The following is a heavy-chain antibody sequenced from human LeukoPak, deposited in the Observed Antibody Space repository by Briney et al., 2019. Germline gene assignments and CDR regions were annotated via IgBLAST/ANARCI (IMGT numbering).Heavy chain of an antibody. J-gene: IGHJ3*02. CDR2: IYYSGST. CDR1: GGSISSYY. V-gene: IGHV4-59*08. D-gene: IGHD3-10*01. CDR3: ARLVRFGENDAFDI. Sequence: SETLSLTCTVSGGSISSYYWSWIRQPPGKGLEWIGYIYYSGSTNYNPSPKSRVTISVDTSKNQFSLKLSPVTAADTAVYYCARLVRFGENDAFDIWGQGTMVTVSS.